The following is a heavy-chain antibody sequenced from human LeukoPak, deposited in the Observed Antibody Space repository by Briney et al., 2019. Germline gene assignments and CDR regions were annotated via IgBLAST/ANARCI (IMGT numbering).Heavy chain of an antibody. CDR1: GFTFSSYA. CDR3: ARDRMTALDY. Sequence: PGGSLRPSCAASGFTFSSYAMHWVRQAPGKGLEWVAVISYDGSNKYYADSVKGRFTISRDNSKNTLYLQMNSLRAEDTAVYYCARDRMTALDYWGQGTLVTVSS. D-gene: IGHD2-15*01. V-gene: IGHV3-30-3*01. J-gene: IGHJ4*02. CDR2: ISYDGSNK.